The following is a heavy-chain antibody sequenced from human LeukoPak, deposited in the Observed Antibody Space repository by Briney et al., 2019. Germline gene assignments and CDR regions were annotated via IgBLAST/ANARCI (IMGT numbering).Heavy chain of an antibody. J-gene: IGHJ4*02. CDR1: GFTVSSNY. V-gene: IGHV3-53*01. CDR2: IYSGGST. Sequence: GGSLRLSCAASGFTVSSNYMSWVRQAPGKGLEWVSVIYSGGSTYYADSVKGRFTISRDNSKNTLYLQMNSLRAEDTAVYYCARDTLRGIAAAGNFDYWGQGTLVTVSS. D-gene: IGHD6-13*01. CDR3: ARDTLRGIAAAGNFDY.